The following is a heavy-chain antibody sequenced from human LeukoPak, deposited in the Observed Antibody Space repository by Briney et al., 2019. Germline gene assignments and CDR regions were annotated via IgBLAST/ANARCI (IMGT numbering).Heavy chain of an antibody. Sequence: SETLSLTCTVSGGSISSYYWSWIRQPPGKGLEWIGYIYYSGSTNYNPSLKSRVTISVDTSKNQFSLKLSSVTAADTAVYYCARGNQYYYDSSGYLFDYWGQGTLVTVSS. CDR2: IYYSGST. CDR1: GGSISSYY. D-gene: IGHD3-22*01. CDR3: ARGNQYYYDSSGYLFDY. V-gene: IGHV4-59*12. J-gene: IGHJ4*02.